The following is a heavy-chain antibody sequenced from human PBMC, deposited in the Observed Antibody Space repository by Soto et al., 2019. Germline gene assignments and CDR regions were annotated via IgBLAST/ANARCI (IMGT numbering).Heavy chain of an antibody. CDR2: IRNKGSGYST. Sequence: EVQLVESGGGLVHPGESLRLSCAASGFTFSDHHMDWVRQAPGKGLEWVGRIRNKGSGYSTEYAASVNGRFTISRDDSKNSLYLQMNSLSTEDTAVYYCARMPQTGSNFHVWGQGTTVTVSS. CDR3: ARMPQTGSNFHV. J-gene: IGHJ6*02. D-gene: IGHD2-2*01. CDR1: GFTFSDHH. V-gene: IGHV3-72*01.